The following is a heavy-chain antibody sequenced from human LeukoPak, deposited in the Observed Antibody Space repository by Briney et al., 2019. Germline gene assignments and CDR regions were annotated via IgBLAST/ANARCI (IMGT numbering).Heavy chain of an antibody. CDR1: GGSFSGYY. CDR3: ARLVGRNWFDP. CDR2: INHSGST. J-gene: IGHJ5*02. V-gene: IGHV4-34*01. D-gene: IGHD2-8*02. Sequence: SETLSLTCAVYGGSFSGYYWSWIRQPPGKGLEWIGEINHSGSTNYNPSLKSRVTISVDTSKNRFSLKLSSVTAADTAVYYCARLVGRNWFDPWGQGTLVTGSS.